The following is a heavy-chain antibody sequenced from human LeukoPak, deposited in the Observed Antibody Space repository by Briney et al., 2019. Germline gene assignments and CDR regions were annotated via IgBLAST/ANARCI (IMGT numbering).Heavy chain of an antibody. Sequence: PGRSLRLSCAASGFTFSTYAMHWVRQAPGKGLEWVAVTSSDGTVKYYPDPVKGRFTISKDNSKTTLYLQVNSLRPEDTGVYYCARDPVPAAARHFDYWGQGTLVTVSS. CDR3: ARDPVPAAARHFDY. V-gene: IGHV3-30-3*01. J-gene: IGHJ4*01. D-gene: IGHD2-2*01. CDR2: TSSDGTVK. CDR1: GFTFSTYA.